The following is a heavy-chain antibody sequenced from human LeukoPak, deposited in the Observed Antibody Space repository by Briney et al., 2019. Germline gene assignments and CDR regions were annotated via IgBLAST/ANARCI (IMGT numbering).Heavy chain of an antibody. Sequence: GGSLRLSCAASGFTFSNYWMNWVRQAPGKGLEWVANIKQDGSEKNYVDSVKGRFTISRDNAKSSLYLQMNSLRAEDTAVYYCARDAAVQQLGYYYYYMDVWGKGTTVTVSS. CDR3: ARDAAVQQLGYYYYYMDV. CDR1: GFTFSNYW. V-gene: IGHV3-7*01. CDR2: IKQDGSEK. D-gene: IGHD6-13*01. J-gene: IGHJ6*03.